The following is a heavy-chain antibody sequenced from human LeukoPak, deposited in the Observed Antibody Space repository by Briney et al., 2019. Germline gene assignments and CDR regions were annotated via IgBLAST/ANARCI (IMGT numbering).Heavy chain of an antibody. V-gene: IGHV4-31*03. CDR2: IYNRGGT. CDR1: GGSITSGGYY. D-gene: IGHD2-2*01. Sequence: SETLSLTCTVSGGSITSGGYYWGWLRQPPGQGLEWIGYIYNRGGTYYNPSLESRISISLDTPTNQFSLKLYSVTAADTAVYYCAGIVLVAAAQFDYWGQGTLVTVSS. CDR3: AGIVLVAAAQFDY. J-gene: IGHJ4*02.